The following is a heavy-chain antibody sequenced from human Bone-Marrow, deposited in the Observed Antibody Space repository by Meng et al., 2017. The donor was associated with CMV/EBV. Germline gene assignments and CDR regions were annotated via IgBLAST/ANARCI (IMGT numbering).Heavy chain of an antibody. V-gene: IGHV3-7*01. CDR3: ATAYRNYYDSSGYKRRGDY. CDR1: GFTFSSYW. D-gene: IGHD3-22*01. Sequence: GGSLRLSCAASGFTFSSYWMSWVRQAPGKGLEWVANIKQDGSEKYYVDSVKGRFTISRDNAKNSLYLQMNSLRAEDTAVYYCATAYRNYYDSSGYKRRGDYWGKGTLVTVSS. CDR2: IKQDGSEK. J-gene: IGHJ4*02.